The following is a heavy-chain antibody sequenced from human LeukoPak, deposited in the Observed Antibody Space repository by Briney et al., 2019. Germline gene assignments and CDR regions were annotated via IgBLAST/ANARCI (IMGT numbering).Heavy chain of an antibody. CDR2: IYYSGST. J-gene: IGHJ4*02. CDR3: ARDLCGGDCYLGYFDY. D-gene: IGHD2-21*02. CDR1: GGSISSSSYY. V-gene: IGHV4-39*07. Sequence: KPSETLSLTCTVSGGSISSSSYYWGWIRQPPGKGLEWIGSIYYSGSTNYNPSLESRVTISVDTSKNQFSLKLSSVTAADTAVYYCARDLCGGDCYLGYFDYWGQGTLVTVSS.